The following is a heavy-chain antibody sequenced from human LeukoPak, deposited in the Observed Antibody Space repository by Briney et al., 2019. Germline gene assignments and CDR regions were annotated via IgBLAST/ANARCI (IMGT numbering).Heavy chain of an antibody. V-gene: IGHV1-2*02. D-gene: IGHD2-15*01. Sequence: ASVKVSCKASGYTFTGYYMHWVRLAPGQGLEWMGWINPNSGGTNYAQKFQGRVTMTRDTSISTAYMELSRLRSDDTAVYYCARDRGVDYCSGGSCSHYYYYMDVWGKGTTVTISS. CDR1: GYTFTGYY. CDR2: INPNSGGT. CDR3: ARDRGVDYCSGGSCSHYYYYMDV. J-gene: IGHJ6*03.